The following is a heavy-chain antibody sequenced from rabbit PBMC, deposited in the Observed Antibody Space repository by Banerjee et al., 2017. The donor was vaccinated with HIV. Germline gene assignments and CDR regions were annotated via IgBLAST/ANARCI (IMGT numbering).Heavy chain of an antibody. Sequence: QEQLEESGGDLVKPEGSLTLTCTASGFSFSNKYVMCWVRQAPGKGLEWIACINTSSGNTVYATWAKGRFTISRTSSTTVALQMTSLTAADTATYFGARDAGGDGYSSDLWGPGSLVTVS. CDR3: ARDAGGDGYSSDL. V-gene: IGHV1S45*01. D-gene: IGHD7-1*01. CDR2: INTSSGNT. CDR1: GFSFSNKYV. J-gene: IGHJ4*01.